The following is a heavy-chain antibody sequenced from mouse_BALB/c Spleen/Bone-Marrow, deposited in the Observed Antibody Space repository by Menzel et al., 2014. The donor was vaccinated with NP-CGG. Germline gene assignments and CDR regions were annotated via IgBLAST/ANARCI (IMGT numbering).Heavy chain of an antibody. CDR2: IYPGSGST. D-gene: IGHD2-14*01. Sequence: LQQSGSELVRPGASVKLSCKASGYTFTSYWMHWVKQRPGQGLEWIGNIYPGSGSTNYDEKFKSKATLTVVTSSSTAYMQLSSLTSEDSAVYYCTRRYEIYYAMDYWGQGTSVTVSS. CDR3: TRRYEIYYAMDY. J-gene: IGHJ4*01. CDR1: GYTFTSYW. V-gene: IGHV1S22*01.